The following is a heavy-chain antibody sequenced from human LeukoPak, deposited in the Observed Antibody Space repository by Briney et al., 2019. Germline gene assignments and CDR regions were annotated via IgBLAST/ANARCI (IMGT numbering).Heavy chain of an antibody. J-gene: IGHJ4*02. CDR3: ARDYYDSSGYSYYFDY. D-gene: IGHD3-22*01. V-gene: IGHV3-7*01. CDR1: GFTFSSYW. Sequence: GGSLSLSCAASGFTFSSYWMSWVRRAPGKGLEWVANIKQDGSEKYYVDSVKGRFTISRDNAKNSLYLQMNSLRAEDTAVYYCARDYYDSSGYSYYFDYWGQGTLVTVSS. CDR2: IKQDGSEK.